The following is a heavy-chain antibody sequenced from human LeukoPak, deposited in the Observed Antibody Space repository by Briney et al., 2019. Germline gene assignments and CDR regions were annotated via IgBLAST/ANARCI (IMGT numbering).Heavy chain of an antibody. D-gene: IGHD6-19*01. CDR1: GDSISSYY. CDR3: ARGTLYSSGWYFDY. J-gene: IGHJ4*02. Sequence: SETLSLTCTVSGDSISSYYWGWIRQPPGKGLEWIGYIYYSRTTNYNPSLKSRVTISVDTSKNQFSLNLTSVTAADTAVYYCARGTLYSSGWYFDYWGQGTLVTVSS. V-gene: IGHV4-59*01. CDR2: IYYSRTT.